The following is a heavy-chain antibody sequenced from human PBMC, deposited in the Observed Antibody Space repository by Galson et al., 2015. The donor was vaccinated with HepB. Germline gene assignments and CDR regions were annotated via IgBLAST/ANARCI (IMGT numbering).Heavy chain of an antibody. CDR3: AKGLSTYGGNLDY. V-gene: IGHV3-23*01. CDR1: GFTFSNYA. Sequence: SLRLSCAASGFTFSNYAINWVRQAPGKGLEWVSTISTDGVRKYYADSVKGRFIISRDNSKNTLYLQMNSLRAEDTAVYYCAKGLSTYGGNLDYWGQGTLVTVSS. J-gene: IGHJ4*02. CDR2: ISTDGVRK. D-gene: IGHD4-23*01.